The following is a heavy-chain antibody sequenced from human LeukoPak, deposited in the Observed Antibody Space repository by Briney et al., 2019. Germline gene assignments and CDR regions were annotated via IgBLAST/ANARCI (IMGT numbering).Heavy chain of an antibody. CDR1: GGSISSYY. CDR3: ARSSSGGYYNFYYYYGMDV. Sequence: SETLSLTCTVSGGSISSYYWSWIRQPPGKGLEWIGYIYYSGSTNYNPSLKSRVTISVDTSKNQFSLKLSSVTAADTAVYYCARSSSGGYYNFYYYYGMDVWGKGTTVTVSS. D-gene: IGHD3-10*01. V-gene: IGHV4-59*01. CDR2: IYYSGST. J-gene: IGHJ6*04.